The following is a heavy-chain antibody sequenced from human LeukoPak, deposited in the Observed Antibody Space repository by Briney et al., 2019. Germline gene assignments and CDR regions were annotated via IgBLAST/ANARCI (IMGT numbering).Heavy chain of an antibody. CDR3: AKDREGTIADYFDY. Sequence: GRSLRLPCAASGFTFSSYAMSWVRQAPGKGLEWVSSISGSGGSTYYADSVKGRFTISRDNSKNTLYLQMNSLRGEDTAVYYCAKDREGTIADYFDYWGQGTLVTVSS. V-gene: IGHV3-23*01. CDR2: ISGSGGST. D-gene: IGHD1-7*01. CDR1: GFTFSSYA. J-gene: IGHJ4*02.